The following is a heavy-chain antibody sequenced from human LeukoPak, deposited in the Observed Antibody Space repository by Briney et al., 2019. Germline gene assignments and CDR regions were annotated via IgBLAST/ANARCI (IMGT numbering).Heavy chain of an antibody. CDR2: IYYSGST. CDR3: ARDYDILTGSSAVDY. Sequence: HPSETLSLTCTVSGGSISSSRYYWGWIRQPPGKGLEWIGSIYYSGSTYYNPSLKSRVTISVDTSKNQFSLKLSSVTAADTAVYYCARDYDILTGSSAVDYWGQGTLVTVSS. V-gene: IGHV4-39*02. D-gene: IGHD3-9*01. CDR1: GGSISSSRYY. J-gene: IGHJ4*02.